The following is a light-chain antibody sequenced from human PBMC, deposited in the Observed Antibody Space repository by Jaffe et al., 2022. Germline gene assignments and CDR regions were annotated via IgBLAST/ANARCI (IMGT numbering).Light chain of an antibody. J-gene: IGLJ3*02. V-gene: IGLV8-61*01. CDR2: NTN. CDR1: SGSVSTSHS. Sequence: QTVVTQEPSFSVSPGGTVTLTCALSSGSVSTSHSPSWYQQTPGQAPRTLIYNTNTRSSGVPDRFSGSILGNNAALTITGAQADDESDYYCVLYMGSGISVFGGGTKLTVL. CDR3: VLYMGSGISV.